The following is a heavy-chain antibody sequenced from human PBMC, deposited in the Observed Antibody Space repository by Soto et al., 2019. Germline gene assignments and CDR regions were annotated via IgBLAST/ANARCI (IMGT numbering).Heavy chain of an antibody. Sequence: QVQLVQSGAEVKKPGSSVKVSCKASGGTFSSYAISWVRQAPGQGLEWMGGIIPIFGTANYAQKFQGRVMITADESTSTAYMELSSLRSEDTAVYYCARRGYCTNGVCFSNWFDPWGQGTLVTVSS. V-gene: IGHV1-69*01. CDR3: ARRGYCTNGVCFSNWFDP. D-gene: IGHD2-8*01. CDR2: IIPIFGTA. J-gene: IGHJ5*02. CDR1: GGTFSSYA.